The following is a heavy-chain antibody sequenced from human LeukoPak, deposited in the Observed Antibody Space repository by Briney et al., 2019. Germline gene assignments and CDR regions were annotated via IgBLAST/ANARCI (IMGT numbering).Heavy chain of an antibody. D-gene: IGHD6-19*01. V-gene: IGHV3-30*03. J-gene: IGHJ4*02. Sequence: GGSLRLSCAASGFTFSSYWMHWVRQAPGKGLVWVAVISYDGSNKYYADSVKGRFTISRDNSKNTLYLQMNSLRAEDTAVYYCARDPDVMYSSGWLDYWGQGTLVTVSS. CDR3: ARDPDVMYSSGWLDY. CDR2: ISYDGSNK. CDR1: GFTFSSYW.